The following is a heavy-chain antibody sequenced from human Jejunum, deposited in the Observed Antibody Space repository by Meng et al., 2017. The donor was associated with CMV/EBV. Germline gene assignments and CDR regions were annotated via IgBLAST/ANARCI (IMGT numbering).Heavy chain of an antibody. Sequence: MAWVRQAPGKGLEWVSPIGADGASTYYPASVKGRFTISRDNSENTLYLQMNSLRVEDTAIYYCAKSGFEAGRTGGLYYYYYDMDVWGHGTTVTVSS. J-gene: IGHJ6*02. V-gene: IGHV3-23*01. CDR3: AKSGFEAGRTGGLYYYYYDMDV. D-gene: IGHD3-16*01. CDR2: IGADGAST.